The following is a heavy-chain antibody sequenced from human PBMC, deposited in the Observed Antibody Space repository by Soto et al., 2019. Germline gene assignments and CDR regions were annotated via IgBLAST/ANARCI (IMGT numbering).Heavy chain of an antibody. Sequence: ASVKVSCKASGYTFTSYYMHWVRQAPGQGLEWMGWINPNSGGTNYAQKFQGWVTMTRDTSISTAYMELSRLRSDDTAVYYCARGGSIAAAGTPEFDYWGQGTLVTVSS. V-gene: IGHV1-2*04. D-gene: IGHD6-13*01. CDR2: INPNSGGT. J-gene: IGHJ4*02. CDR3: ARGGSIAAAGTPEFDY. CDR1: GYTFTSYY.